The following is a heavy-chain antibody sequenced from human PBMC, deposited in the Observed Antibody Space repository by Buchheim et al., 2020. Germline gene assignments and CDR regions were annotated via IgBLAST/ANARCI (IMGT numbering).Heavy chain of an antibody. Sequence: EVQLVESGGGLVQPGGSLRLSCAASGFTFSTYSMNWVRQAPGKGLEWVSYISSSSGIKYYADSVKGRFTIYRDNAKNSLYLQVSRLSGEETALYYCARSQEQAFDSWGQGTL. V-gene: IGHV3-48*04. CDR1: GFTFSTYS. CDR3: ARSQEQAFDS. J-gene: IGHJ4*02. D-gene: IGHD1-26*01. CDR2: ISSSSGIK.